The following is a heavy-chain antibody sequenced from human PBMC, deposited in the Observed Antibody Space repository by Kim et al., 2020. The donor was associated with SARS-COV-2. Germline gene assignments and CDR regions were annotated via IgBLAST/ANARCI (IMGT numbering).Heavy chain of an antibody. CDR2: VYFRGTT. D-gene: IGHD7-27*01. CDR3: ARRETRDLFTSDWGFFDY. CDR1: GDSMSAYY. J-gene: IGHJ4*02. V-gene: IGHV4-59*08. Sequence: SETLSLTCTVSGDSMSAYYWNWIRQSPGKGLEWIGSVYFRGTTNYNPSLKSRVTISIDMSKSQFSLKLNSVTAADTAVYYCARRETRDLFTSDWGFFDYWGQGSLVTVSS.